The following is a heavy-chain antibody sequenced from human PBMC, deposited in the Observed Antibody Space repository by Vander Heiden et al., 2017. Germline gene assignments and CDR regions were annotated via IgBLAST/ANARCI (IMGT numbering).Heavy chain of an antibody. V-gene: IGHV3-33*01. D-gene: IGHD6-19*01. CDR2: IWYDGNTK. CDR1: GITFKSYG. J-gene: IGHJ4*02. CDR3: ARAGSDIAVAGPFDF. Sequence: QVQLVESGCGAFYSGRSLRLSCEACGITFKSYGMHWVRQAPGKGLGWRAIIWYDGNTKDYADSVKGRFTISRDNSKNTLYLEMSSLRVEDTAIYYCARAGSDIAVAGPFDFWGQGTLVTVSS.